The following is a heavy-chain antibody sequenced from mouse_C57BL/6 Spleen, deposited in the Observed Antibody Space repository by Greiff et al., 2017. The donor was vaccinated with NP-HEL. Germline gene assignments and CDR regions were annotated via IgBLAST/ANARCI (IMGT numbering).Heavy chain of an antibody. CDR1: GFSLTSYG. V-gene: IGHV2-6*03. J-gene: IGHJ3*01. Sequence: VQLQQSGPGLVAPSQSLSITCTVSGFSLTSYGVHWVRQPPGKGLEWLVVIWSDGSTTYNSALKSRLSISKDNSKSQVYLKMNSLQTDDAAMYYCARVYSNYVGGFAYWGQGTLVTVSA. CDR2: IWSDGST. CDR3: ARVYSNYVGGFAY. D-gene: IGHD2-5*01.